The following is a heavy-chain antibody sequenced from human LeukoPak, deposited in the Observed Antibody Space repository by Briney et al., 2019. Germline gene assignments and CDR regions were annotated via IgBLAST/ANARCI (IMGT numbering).Heavy chain of an antibody. V-gene: IGHV1-69*13. CDR2: IIPIFGTA. CDR1: GGTFSSYA. D-gene: IGHD2-8*01. Sequence: SVNVSCKASGGTFSSYAISWVRQAPGQGLEWMGGIIPIFGTANYAQKFQGRVTITADESTSTAYMELSSLRSEDTAVYYCARGSSQNIVLMVYAIPYYYYYGMDVWGQGTTVTVSS. J-gene: IGHJ6*02. CDR3: ARGSSQNIVLMVYAIPYYYYYGMDV.